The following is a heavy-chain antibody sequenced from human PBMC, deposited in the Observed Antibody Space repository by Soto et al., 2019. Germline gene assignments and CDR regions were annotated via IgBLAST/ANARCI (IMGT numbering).Heavy chain of an antibody. CDR3: ARDFGDIVVVPAADSEGYYYYYGMDV. J-gene: IGHJ6*02. V-gene: IGHV3-48*01. Sequence: VQLVESGGGLVQPGGSLRLSCAASGFTFSSYSMNWVRQAPGKGLEWVSSISSSSSTIYYADSVKGRFTISRDNAKNSLYLQMNSLRVEDTAVYYCARDFGDIVVVPAADSEGYYYYYGMDVWGQGTTVTVSS. CDR2: ISSSSSTI. CDR1: GFTFSSYS. D-gene: IGHD2-2*01.